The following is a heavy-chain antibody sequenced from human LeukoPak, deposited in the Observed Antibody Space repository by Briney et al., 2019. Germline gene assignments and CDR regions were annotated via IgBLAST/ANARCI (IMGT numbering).Heavy chain of an antibody. Sequence: VASVKVSCKASGYTFTGYYMHWVRQAPGQGLEWMGWINPNSGGTNYAQKFQGRVTMTRDTSISTAYMELSRLRSDDTAVYYCARDRETVTQWVENDYWGQGTLVTVSS. J-gene: IGHJ4*02. V-gene: IGHV1-2*02. CDR3: ARDRETVTQWVENDY. CDR1: GYTFTGYY. CDR2: INPNSGGT. D-gene: IGHD4-17*01.